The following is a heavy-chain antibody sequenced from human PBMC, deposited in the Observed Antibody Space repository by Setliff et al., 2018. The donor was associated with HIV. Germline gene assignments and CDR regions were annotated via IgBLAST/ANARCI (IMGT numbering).Heavy chain of an antibody. CDR1: GGSINNDIYF. Sequence: PSETLSLTCSVSGGSINNDIYFWTWIRQHPGKGLEWIGYIYYSGNTYYHPSLKSRFTISVDTSKNQFSLRLTSVTAADTAVYYCARLEDQLGSGWFAPWGQGTLVTVSS. CDR3: ARLEDQLGSGWFAP. J-gene: IGHJ5*02. D-gene: IGHD1-1*01. V-gene: IGHV4-31*03. CDR2: IYYSGNT.